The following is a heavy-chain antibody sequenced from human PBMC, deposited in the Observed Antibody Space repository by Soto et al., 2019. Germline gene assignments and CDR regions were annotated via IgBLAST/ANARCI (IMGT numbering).Heavy chain of an antibody. D-gene: IGHD1-26*01. V-gene: IGHV1-69*02. Sequence: QVQLVQSGAEVKQPGSSVKISCKASRGTFSSHTLSWVRQAPGQGPECMGRIIPFLGITTYAQKFQGRVTISADQATNTSYMELTSLRSDDTAIFYCACLIVGPTIWGQGTLVTVSS. CDR3: ACLIVGPTI. CDR2: IIPFLGIT. CDR1: RGTFSSHT. J-gene: IGHJ4*02.